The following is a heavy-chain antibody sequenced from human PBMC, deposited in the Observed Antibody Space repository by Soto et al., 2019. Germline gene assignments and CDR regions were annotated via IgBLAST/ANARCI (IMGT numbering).Heavy chain of an antibody. CDR3: ARTPMIVHGMDV. Sequence: EASVKVSCKASGFTFTSSAMHWVRQAPGQGLEWMGIINPSGGSTSYAQKFQGRVTMTRDTSTSTVYMELSSLRSEDTAVYYCARTPMIVHGMDVWGQGTTVTVSS. CDR2: INPSGGST. D-gene: IGHD3-22*01. J-gene: IGHJ6*02. CDR1: GFTFTSSA. V-gene: IGHV1-46*03.